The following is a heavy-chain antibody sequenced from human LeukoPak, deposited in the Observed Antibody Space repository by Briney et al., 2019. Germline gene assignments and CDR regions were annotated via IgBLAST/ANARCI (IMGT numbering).Heavy chain of an antibody. V-gene: IGHV3-21*01. CDR3: ARTYSRLAVALDY. CDR2: ITSSSSYI. CDR1: GFTFSTYT. J-gene: IGHJ4*02. Sequence: PGGSLRLSCAASGFTFSTYTMNWVRQAPGKGLEWVSSITSSSSYIYYADSVKGRFTISRDNSKNTLYLQINSLRAEDTAVYYCARTYSRLAVALDYWGQGTLVTVSS. D-gene: IGHD4-11*01.